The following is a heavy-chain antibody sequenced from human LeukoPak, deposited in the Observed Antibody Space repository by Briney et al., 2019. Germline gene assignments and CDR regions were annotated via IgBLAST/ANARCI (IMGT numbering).Heavy chain of an antibody. CDR3: AREDIVVLPAGAFDI. CDR1: GGSISSGDYY. Sequence: SETLSLTCAVFGGSISSGDYYWNWIRQPPGKGLEWIGYIYYSGDTYYNPSLKSRVTMSLDTSKNEFSLKLSSVTAADTAVYSCAREDIVVLPAGAFDIWGQGTMVTVSS. CDR2: IYYSGDT. J-gene: IGHJ3*02. V-gene: IGHV4-30-4*01. D-gene: IGHD2-2*01.